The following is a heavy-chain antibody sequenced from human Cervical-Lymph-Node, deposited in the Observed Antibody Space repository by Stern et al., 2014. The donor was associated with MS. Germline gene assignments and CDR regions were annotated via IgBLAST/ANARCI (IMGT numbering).Heavy chain of an antibody. CDR3: TTEPLDWTYYFDH. CDR1: GLTLSNSA. Sequence: EVQLVESGGGVVQPGGSLKLSCAASGLTLSNSAVHWVRQASGQGLEWVGRIRTKTHSYAAAYGASVRDRFTISRDDSNNMAYLQMNSLKTEDTAIYYCTTEPLDWTYYFDHWGQGTLVTVSS. CDR2: IRTKTHSYAA. V-gene: IGHV3-73*01. D-gene: IGHD3-9*01. J-gene: IGHJ4*02.